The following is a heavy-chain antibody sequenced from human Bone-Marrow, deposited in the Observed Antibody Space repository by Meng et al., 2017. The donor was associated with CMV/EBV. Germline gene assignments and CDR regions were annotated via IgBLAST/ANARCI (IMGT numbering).Heavy chain of an antibody. Sequence: SWVRQAPGKGLEWVSGINWNGGSTGYADSVKGRFTISRDNAKNSLYLQMNSLRAEDTALYYCARANLPGGSYAGWPVNYWGQGTLVTVSS. V-gene: IGHV3-20*03. J-gene: IGHJ4*02. D-gene: IGHD3-16*01. CDR2: INWNGGST. CDR3: ARANLPGGSYAGWPVNY.